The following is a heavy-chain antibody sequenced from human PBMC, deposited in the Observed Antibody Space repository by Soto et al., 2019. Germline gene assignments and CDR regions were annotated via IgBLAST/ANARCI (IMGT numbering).Heavy chain of an antibody. D-gene: IGHD5-18*01. CDR2: LWNTGSNM. J-gene: IGHJ3*02. Sequence: QVQLQESGPGLVKPSQTLSLTCTVSGGSISSGGYYWSWIRQHPGKGLEWVALLWNTGSNMYYADSVKGRFTISRDNSQNTLYLHMNSLRVEDTAVYYCARDGPLPHVDTTMGDAFEIWGQGTMVTVSS. V-gene: IGHV3-33*08. CDR3: ARDGPLPHVDTTMGDAFEI. CDR1: GGSISSGGYY.